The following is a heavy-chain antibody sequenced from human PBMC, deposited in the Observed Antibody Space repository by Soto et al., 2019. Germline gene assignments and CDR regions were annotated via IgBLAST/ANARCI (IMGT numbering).Heavy chain of an antibody. CDR3: ARFLRKRGGYSYGYDDY. Sequence: QVQLVQSGDEVKKPGASVKVSCKASGYTFTSYGSSWVRQAPGQGLEWMGWISAYKGNTNNAQKLQGRVTITTDQSTSTAYMELRSLRSDATAVYYCARFLRKRGGYSYGYDDYWGQGSLVTVSS. V-gene: IGHV1-18*01. CDR1: GYTFTSYG. D-gene: IGHD5-18*01. CDR2: ISAYKGNT. J-gene: IGHJ4*02.